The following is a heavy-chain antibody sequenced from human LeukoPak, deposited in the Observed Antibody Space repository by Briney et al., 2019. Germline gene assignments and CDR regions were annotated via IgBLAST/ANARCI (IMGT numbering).Heavy chain of an antibody. J-gene: IGHJ4*02. CDR1: GGSISSGGYY. D-gene: IGHD3-3*01. Sequence: SETLSLTCTVSGGSISSGGYYWSWIRQHPGKGLEWIGYIYYSGSTYYNPSLKSRVTISVDTSKNQFFLKLSSVTAADTAVYYCARGAGAIFGVVINYFDYWGQGTLVTVSS. CDR3: ARGAGAIFGVVINYFDY. V-gene: IGHV4-31*03. CDR2: IYYSGST.